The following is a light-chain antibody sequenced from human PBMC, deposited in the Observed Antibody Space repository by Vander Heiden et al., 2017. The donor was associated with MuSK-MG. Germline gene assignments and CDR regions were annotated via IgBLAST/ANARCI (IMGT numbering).Light chain of an antibody. CDR3: RQHNNYPRT. J-gene: IGKJ1*01. CDR1: QAIRND. Sequence: DIQMTQSPSSLSASVGDRVTITCRASQAIRNDLGWYQQKPGKAPKRLIYGSSTLQSGVPSRFSGSGFGTEFTLTISSLHTEDFATYYCRQHNNYPRTFGQGTKVEIK. CDR2: GSS. V-gene: IGKV1-17*01.